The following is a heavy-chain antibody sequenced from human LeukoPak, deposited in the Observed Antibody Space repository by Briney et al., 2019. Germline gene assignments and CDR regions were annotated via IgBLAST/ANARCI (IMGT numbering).Heavy chain of an antibody. CDR2: INPSGEST. V-gene: IGHV1-46*01. D-gene: IGHD6-19*01. CDR3: ARATIAVSSDWYFDL. CDR1: GHTFSNDY. Sequence: ASVKVSCKASGHTFSNDYIHWVRQAPGRGLEWMGIINPSGESTNYAQKFQDSVTMTRDTSTGTVYMELSSLRSDDTAVYFCARATIAVSSDWYFDLWGRGTLLTVSS. J-gene: IGHJ2*01.